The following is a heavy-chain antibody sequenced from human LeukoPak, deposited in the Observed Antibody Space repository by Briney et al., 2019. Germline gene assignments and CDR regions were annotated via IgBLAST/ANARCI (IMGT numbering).Heavy chain of an antibody. D-gene: IGHD6-13*01. CDR3: ARTVGIAAAGYFDY. CDR2: IIPIFGTA. V-gene: IGHV1-69*13. CDR1: GGTFSSYA. Sequence: ASVKVSCKASGGTFSSYAISWVRQAPGQGLEWMGGIIPIFGTANYAQKFQGRVTITADESTSTAYMELSSLRSDDTAVYYCARTVGIAAAGYFDYWGQGTLVTVSS. J-gene: IGHJ4*02.